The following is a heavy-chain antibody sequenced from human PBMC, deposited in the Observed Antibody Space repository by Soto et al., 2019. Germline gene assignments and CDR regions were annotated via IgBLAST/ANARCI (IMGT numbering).Heavy chain of an antibody. Sequence: SVKVSCKASGGTFSTYSISWVRQAPGQGLEWMGRIIPIIGIINYAQKFQGRVTISADKFTGTAYMELTGLRSDDTAVYYCAGDPDSHYNDSHASSYPWGQGTLVTVSS. V-gene: IGHV1-69*04. D-gene: IGHD4-4*01. CDR1: GGTFSTYS. J-gene: IGHJ5*02. CDR3: AGDPDSHYNDSHASSYP. CDR2: IIPIIGII.